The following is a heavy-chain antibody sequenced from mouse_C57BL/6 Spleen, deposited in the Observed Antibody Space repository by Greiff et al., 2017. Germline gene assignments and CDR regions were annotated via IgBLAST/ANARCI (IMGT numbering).Heavy chain of an antibody. D-gene: IGHD2-4*01. J-gene: IGHJ3*01. CDR2: IHPSDSDT. V-gene: IGHV1-74*01. CDR3: AISIYYDYETWFAY. CDR1: GYTFTSYW. Sequence: QVQLQQSGAELVKPGASVKVSCKASGYTFTSYWMHWVKQRPGQGLEWIGRIHPSDSDTNYNQKFKGKATLTVDKSSSTAYMQLSSLTSEDSAVYYCAISIYYDYETWFAYWGQGTLVTVSA.